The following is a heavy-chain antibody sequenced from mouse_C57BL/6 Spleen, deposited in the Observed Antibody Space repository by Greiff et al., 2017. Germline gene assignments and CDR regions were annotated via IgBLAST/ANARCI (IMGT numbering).Heavy chain of an antibody. Sequence: QVQLQQSGAELVRPGSSVKLSCKASGYTFTSYWMDWVKQRPGQGLEWIGNIYPSDSETHYNQKFKDKATLTVDKSSSTAYMQLSSLTSEDSAVYYCARSPYYYGSSYGAMDYWGQGTSVTVSS. CDR3: ARSPYYYGSSYGAMDY. CDR1: GYTFTSYW. D-gene: IGHD1-1*01. J-gene: IGHJ4*01. V-gene: IGHV1-61*01. CDR2: IYPSDSET.